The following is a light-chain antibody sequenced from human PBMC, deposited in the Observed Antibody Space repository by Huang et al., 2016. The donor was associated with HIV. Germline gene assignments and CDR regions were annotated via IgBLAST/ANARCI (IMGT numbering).Light chain of an antibody. CDR2: DAS. Sequence: EIVLTQSPVTLSLSPGERATLSCRASQRVSSYLAWYQQKPGQAPRLLIYDASNRATGIPARFSGSGSGTDFTLTISSLEPEDFAVYYCQQRSNWPRTFGQGTKVEIK. CDR3: QQRSNWPRT. CDR1: QRVSSY. V-gene: IGKV3-11*01. J-gene: IGKJ1*01.